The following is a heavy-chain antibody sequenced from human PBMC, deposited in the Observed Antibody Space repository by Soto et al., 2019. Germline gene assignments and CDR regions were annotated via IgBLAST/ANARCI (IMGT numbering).Heavy chain of an antibody. Sequence: GGSLRLSCAASGFTVSSNYMSWVRQAPGKGLEWVSVIYSGGSTYYADSVKGRFTISRHNSKNTLYLQMNSLRAEDTAVYYCARDQRYCSSPSCYPFFDYWXQGTLVTVSS. CDR3: ARDQRYCSSPSCYPFFDY. V-gene: IGHV3-53*04. CDR1: GFTVSSNY. D-gene: IGHD2-2*01. J-gene: IGHJ4*02. CDR2: IYSGGST.